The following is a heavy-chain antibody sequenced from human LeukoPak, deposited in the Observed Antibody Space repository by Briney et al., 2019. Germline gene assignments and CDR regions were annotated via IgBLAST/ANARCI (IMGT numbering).Heavy chain of an antibody. V-gene: IGHV3-9*01. CDR3: AKDIRWELPNDAFDI. D-gene: IGHD1-26*01. J-gene: IGHJ3*02. CDR2: ISWNSGSI. Sequence: GRSLRLSCAASGFTFDDYAMHWVRQAPGKGLEWVSGISWNSGSIGYADSVKGRFTISRDNAKNSLYLQMNSLRAEDTALYYCAKDIRWELPNDAFDIWGQGTMVTVSS. CDR1: GFTFDDYA.